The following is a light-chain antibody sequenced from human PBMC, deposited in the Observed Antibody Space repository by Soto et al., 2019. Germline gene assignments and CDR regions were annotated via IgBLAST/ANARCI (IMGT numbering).Light chain of an antibody. CDR3: QQYGRSPLMYT. CDR2: GTS. V-gene: IGKV3-20*01. CDR1: QSITSNF. Sequence: EIVLTQSPGALSLSPGERATLSCRASQSITSNFLAWYQQKPGQAPRLLIYGTSSRATGIPDRFSGSGSERDFTLTINRLEPEDFAVYLCQQYGRSPLMYTFGQGTKVDIK. J-gene: IGKJ2*01.